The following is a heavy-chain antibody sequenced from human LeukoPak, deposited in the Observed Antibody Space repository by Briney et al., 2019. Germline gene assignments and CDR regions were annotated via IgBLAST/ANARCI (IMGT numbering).Heavy chain of an antibody. J-gene: IGHJ3*02. Sequence: KPGGSLRLSCAASGFTLSSYTMSWVRQAPGKGLEWVSCISGSSVYIYYADSLKGRFTISRDNAKNSLYLQMNGLRAEDTAVYYCARVSVAGAVIDAFDMWGQGTMVTVSS. CDR2: ISGSSVYI. V-gene: IGHV3-21*01. D-gene: IGHD6-19*01. CDR1: GFTLSSYT. CDR3: ARVSVAGAVIDAFDM.